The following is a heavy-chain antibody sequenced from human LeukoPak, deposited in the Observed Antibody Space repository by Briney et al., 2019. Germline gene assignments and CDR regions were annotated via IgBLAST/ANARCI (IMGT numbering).Heavy chain of an antibody. CDR2: IYYSGST. V-gene: IGHV4-39*01. J-gene: IGHJ4*02. CDR3: ATHSGSYPELDY. D-gene: IGHD1-26*01. Sequence: PSETLSLTCTVSGGSISSSSYYWGWIRQPPGKGLEWIGSIYYSGSTYYNPSLKSRVTISVDTSKNQFSLKLSSVTAADTAVYYCATHSGSYPELDYWGQGTLVTVSS. CDR1: GGSISSSSYY.